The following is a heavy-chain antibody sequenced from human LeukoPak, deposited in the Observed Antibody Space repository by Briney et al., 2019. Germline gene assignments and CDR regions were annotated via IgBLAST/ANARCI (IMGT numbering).Heavy chain of an antibody. CDR2: MYYSGST. J-gene: IGHJ4*02. V-gene: IGHV4-59*02. Sequence: PSEALSVTCIGSVGSVSTYYWSWIRQHPGEGLEWIGYMYYSGSTKYNPPLQSRVTISVDTSKSQFYLKLTSVASADTDVYYCARYDGAFDRFDYWGQGTLVTVSS. CDR3: ARYDGAFDRFDY. CDR1: VGSVSTYY. D-gene: IGHD1-1*01.